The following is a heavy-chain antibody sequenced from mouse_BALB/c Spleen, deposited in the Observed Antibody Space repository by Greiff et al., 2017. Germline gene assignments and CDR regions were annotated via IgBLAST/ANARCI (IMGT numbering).Heavy chain of an antibody. CDR2: ISYSGST. V-gene: IGHV3-8*02. D-gene: IGHD2-3*01. Sequence: EVKLMESGPSLVKPSQTLSLTCSVTGDSITSGYWNWIRKFPGNKLEYMGYISYSGSTYYNPSLKSRISITRDTSKNQYYLQLNSVTTEDTATYYCERYTGGYYPAWFAYWGQGTLVTVSA. CDR1: GDSITSGY. J-gene: IGHJ3*01. CDR3: ERYTGGYYPAWFAY.